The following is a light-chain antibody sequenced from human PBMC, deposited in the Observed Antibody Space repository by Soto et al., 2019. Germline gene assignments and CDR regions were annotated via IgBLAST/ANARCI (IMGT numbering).Light chain of an antibody. CDR3: QQYNIWPLT. CDR2: GAS. CDR1: QSVSSN. J-gene: IGKJ4*01. V-gene: IGKV3-15*01. Sequence: EVVMTQSPATLSLSPGERATLSCRASQSVSSNLAWYQQKPGQAPRLLIYGASTRATVIPARFSGSGSGTEFTLSISSLQSEDFAVYYCQQYNIWPLTFGGGTKVEIK.